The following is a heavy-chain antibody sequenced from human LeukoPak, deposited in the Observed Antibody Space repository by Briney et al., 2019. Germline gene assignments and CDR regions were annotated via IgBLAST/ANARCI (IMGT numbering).Heavy chain of an antibody. V-gene: IGHV1-18*01. CDR1: GYTFTRYG. CDR3: ALDLSGYSSD. CDR2: ISAYNSNT. Sequence: ASVKVSCKASGYTFTRYGMSWVRQAPGQGLEWMAWISAYNSNTTYAQKLPSRITMTTNTSTSTAYMQLSSLTSDDTAVYYLALDLSGYSSDWGQGTLVTVSS. J-gene: IGHJ4*02. D-gene: IGHD6-19*01.